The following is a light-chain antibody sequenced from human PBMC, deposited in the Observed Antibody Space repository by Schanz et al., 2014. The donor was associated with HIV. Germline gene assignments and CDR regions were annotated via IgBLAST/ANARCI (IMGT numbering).Light chain of an antibody. CDR3: QTYNSAPRT. V-gene: IGKV1-27*01. Sequence: DVQMTQSPSSLSASVGDRVTITCRASQAISNYLAWYQQQPGKVPKLLISSAYTLQSGVPSRFSGRGSGTDFTLTISTLQPEDVATYYCQTYNSAPRTFGGGTRVQIK. J-gene: IGKJ4*01. CDR2: SAY. CDR1: QAISNY.